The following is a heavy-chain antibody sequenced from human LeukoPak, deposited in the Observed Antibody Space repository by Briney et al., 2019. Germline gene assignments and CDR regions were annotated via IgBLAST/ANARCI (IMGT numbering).Heavy chain of an antibody. CDR1: GFTFSSYA. Sequence: GGSLRLSCAASGFTFSSYAMSWVRLAPGKGLEWVSGISGSGSSAYYADSVKGRFTISRDNSKNTLYLRMNSLRAEDTAVYYCAKSYSSSWYGEYVDYWGQGTLVTVSS. J-gene: IGHJ4*02. V-gene: IGHV3-23*01. D-gene: IGHD6-13*01. CDR3: AKSYSSSWYGEYVDY. CDR2: ISGSGSSA.